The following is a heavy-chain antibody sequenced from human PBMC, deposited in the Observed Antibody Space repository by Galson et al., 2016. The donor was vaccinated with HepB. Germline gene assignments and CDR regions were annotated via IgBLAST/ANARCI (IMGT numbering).Heavy chain of an antibody. Sequence: ETLSLTCTVSGGSISRSSYYWGWFRQPPGKGLGWIGTFYYSGRTYYKPSLKSRVTISVDASKNQFSLNMTSATAAATAVYYCARGMTTLSTDYWGQGTLVTVSS. CDR2: FYYSGRT. CDR1: GGSISRSSYY. J-gene: IGHJ4*02. D-gene: IGHD1-1*01. CDR3: ARGMTTLSTDY. V-gene: IGHV4-39*01.